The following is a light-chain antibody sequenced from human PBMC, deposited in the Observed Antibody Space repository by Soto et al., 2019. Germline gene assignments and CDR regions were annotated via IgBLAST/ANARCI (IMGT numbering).Light chain of an antibody. CDR1: QSVSSN. J-gene: IGKJ5*01. V-gene: IGKV3-15*01. CDR3: QQTYMTPIT. Sequence: EIVMTQSPATLSVSPGERATLSCRASQSVSSNLAWYQQKPGQAPRLLIYGASTRATGIPARFSGSGSGTEFTLTISSLQSEDFATYYCQQTYMTPITFGQGTRLEIK. CDR2: GAS.